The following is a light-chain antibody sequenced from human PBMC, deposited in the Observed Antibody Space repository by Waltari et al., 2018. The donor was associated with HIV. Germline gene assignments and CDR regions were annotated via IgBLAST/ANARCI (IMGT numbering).Light chain of an antibody. Sequence: HSVLTQPPSVSAAPGQKVTISCSGSSSNIGNNYVTWYQQFPGTAPKLLIYDNNKRPSGIPDRFSGTKSGTSATLGITGLQTGDEAGYYCGAWDGGLSAWVFGGGTKLTVL. CDR1: SSNIGNNY. V-gene: IGLV1-51*01. J-gene: IGLJ3*02. CDR3: GAWDGGLSAWV. CDR2: DNN.